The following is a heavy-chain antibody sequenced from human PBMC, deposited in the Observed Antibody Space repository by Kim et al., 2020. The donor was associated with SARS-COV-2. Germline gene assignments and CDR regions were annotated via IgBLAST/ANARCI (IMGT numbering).Heavy chain of an antibody. CDR3: ARGGLIAVAPFDD. J-gene: IGHJ4*02. Sequence: SETLSLTCTVSGGTISSYYWSWIRQPPGKGLEWIGYIYYSGSTNYNPSLKSRVTISVDTSKNQFSLKLSSVTAADTAVYYCARGGLIAVAPFDDWGQGTLVTVSS. CDR2: IYYSGST. D-gene: IGHD6-19*01. V-gene: IGHV4-59*13. CDR1: GGTISSYY.